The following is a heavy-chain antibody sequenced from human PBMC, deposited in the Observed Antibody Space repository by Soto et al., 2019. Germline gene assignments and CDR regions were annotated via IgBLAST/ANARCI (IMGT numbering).Heavy chain of an antibody. CDR3: ARERGITGTKGV. V-gene: IGHV1-3*01. Sequence: QVQLVQSGAEVKKPGASVKVSCKASGYTFTSYAMNWVRQAPGQRLEWMGWINAGNGNTKYSQKFQGRVTITRDTSASTAYMELSSLRSEDTAVYYCARERGITGTKGVWGQGTTVTVSS. D-gene: IGHD1-7*01. CDR2: INAGNGNT. CDR1: GYTFTSYA. J-gene: IGHJ6*02.